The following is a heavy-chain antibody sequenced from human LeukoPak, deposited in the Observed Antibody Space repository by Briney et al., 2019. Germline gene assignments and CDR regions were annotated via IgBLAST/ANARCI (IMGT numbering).Heavy chain of an antibody. Sequence: SQTLSLTCGISGDIVSSNSAGWNWIRLSPSRGLEWLGMTYYRSKWYNDYAVSVKSRITINPDTSKNHFSLQLNSVTPDDTAVYYCASGTGNFDYWGQGTLVTVSS. CDR3: ASGTGNFDY. J-gene: IGHJ4*02. CDR2: TYYRSKWYN. D-gene: IGHD1-14*01. CDR1: GDIVSSNSAG. V-gene: IGHV6-1*01.